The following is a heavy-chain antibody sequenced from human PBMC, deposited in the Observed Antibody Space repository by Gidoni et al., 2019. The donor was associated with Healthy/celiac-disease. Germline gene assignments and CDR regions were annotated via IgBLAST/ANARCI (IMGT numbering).Heavy chain of an antibody. V-gene: IGHV3-33*01. CDR1: GFTFSRYG. Sequence: QVQLVESGGGVVQPGRSLRLSCAASGFTFSRYGMHWVRQAPGKGLEWVAVIWYDGSNKYYADSVKGRFTISRDNSKNTLYLQMNSLRAEDTAVYYCARERAVAGPYPDYYYYYGMDVWGQGTTVTVSS. J-gene: IGHJ6*02. CDR2: IWYDGSNK. D-gene: IGHD6-19*01. CDR3: ARERAVAGPYPDYYYYYGMDV.